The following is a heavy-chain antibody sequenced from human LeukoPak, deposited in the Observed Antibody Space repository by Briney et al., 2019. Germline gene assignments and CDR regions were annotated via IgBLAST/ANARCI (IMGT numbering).Heavy chain of an antibody. J-gene: IGHJ4*02. CDR2: IYYSGST. D-gene: IGHD2-8*01. CDR3: ARDPGYCTNGLCDY. Sequence: PSETLSLTCTVSGYSFSSGYYWGWIRQPPGKGLEWIGSIYYSGSTYYNPSLKSRVTISVDTSKNQFSLKLSSVTAADTAVYYCARDPGYCTNGLCDYWGQGTLVTVSS. V-gene: IGHV4-38-2*02. CDR1: GYSFSSGYY.